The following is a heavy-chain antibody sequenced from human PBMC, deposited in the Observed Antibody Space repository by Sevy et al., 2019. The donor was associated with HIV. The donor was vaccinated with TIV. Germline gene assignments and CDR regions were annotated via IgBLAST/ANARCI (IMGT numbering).Heavy chain of an antibody. CDR1: GGSIGSISYY. Sequence: SETLSLTCTVSGGSIGSISYYWGWIRQPPGKGLEYKGSIYYTGSASYNPSLKSRVTISVDRSKNQISLKLTSVTAEDTALYFCARPDSLRYYAMDVWGQGTTVTVSS. V-gene: IGHV4-39*01. CDR3: ARPDSLRYYAMDV. D-gene: IGHD2-15*01. CDR2: IYYTGSA. J-gene: IGHJ6*02.